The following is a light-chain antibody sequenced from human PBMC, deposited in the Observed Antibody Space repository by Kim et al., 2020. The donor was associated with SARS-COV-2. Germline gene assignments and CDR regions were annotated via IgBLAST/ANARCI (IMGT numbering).Light chain of an antibody. CDR1: QSVSRN. V-gene: IGKV3-15*01. J-gene: IGKJ4*01. CDR2: GAS. CDR3: QQYNSWPLT. Sequence: EIVMTQSPATLSVSPGERATLSCRASQSVSRNLAWYQQRPGQAPRLLIYGASTRATGIPARFSGSGSETEFTLTISSLQSEDFAVYYCQQYNSWPLTFGGGTKLEI.